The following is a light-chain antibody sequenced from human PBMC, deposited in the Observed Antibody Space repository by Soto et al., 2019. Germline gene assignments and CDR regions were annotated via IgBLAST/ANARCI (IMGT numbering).Light chain of an antibody. Sequence: QLVLTQPPSASGTPGQRGTISCSGSSSNIGTNTVNWYRHLPGTAPKLLIYRNNERPSGVPDRFSGSKSGTSASLAISGLQSEDEADYYCAAWDDSLNGYVFGTGTKLTVL. V-gene: IGLV1-44*01. CDR2: RNN. J-gene: IGLJ1*01. CDR3: AAWDDSLNGYV. CDR1: SSNIGTNT.